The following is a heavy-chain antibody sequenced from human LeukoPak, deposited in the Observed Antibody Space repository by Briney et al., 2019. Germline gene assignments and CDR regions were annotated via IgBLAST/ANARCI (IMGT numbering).Heavy chain of an antibody. V-gene: IGHV4-4*07. Sequence: SETLSLTCAVYGGSFSGYYWSWIRQPAGKGLEWIGRIYTSGSTNYNPSLKSRVTISVDTSKNQFSLELTSVTAADTATYYCAREATLAGFASGLGFNYWGQGILVTVSS. D-gene: IGHD6-19*01. CDR3: AREATLAGFASGLGFNY. CDR2: IYTSGST. J-gene: IGHJ4*02. CDR1: GGSFSGYY.